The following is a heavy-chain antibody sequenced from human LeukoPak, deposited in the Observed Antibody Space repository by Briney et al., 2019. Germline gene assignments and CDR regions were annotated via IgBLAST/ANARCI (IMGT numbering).Heavy chain of an antibody. J-gene: IGHJ5*02. CDR1: GFTFSSYG. V-gene: IGHV3-30*03. Sequence: PGGSLRLSCAACGFTFSSYGMHWVRQAPGKGLEWVAVISYDGSTKYYADSVKGRFTISRDNSKNTLYMQMNSLRGEDTAVYYCGGGIAAAQRHWFDPWGQGTLVTVSS. CDR2: ISYDGSTK. CDR3: GGGIAAAQRHWFDP. D-gene: IGHD6-13*01.